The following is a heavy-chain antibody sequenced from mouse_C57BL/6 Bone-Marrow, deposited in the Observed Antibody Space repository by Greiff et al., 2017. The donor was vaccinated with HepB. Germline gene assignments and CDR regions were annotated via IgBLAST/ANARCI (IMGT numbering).Heavy chain of an antibody. CDR3: ARWRDGYFLYWYFDV. D-gene: IGHD2-3*01. J-gene: IGHJ1*03. V-gene: IGHV1-72*01. CDR1: GYTFTSYW. Sequence: VQLQQPGAELVKPGASVKLSCKASGYTFTSYWMHWVKQTPGRGLEWIGRIDPNSGGTKYNEKFKSKATLTVDKPSSTAYMQLSSLTSEDSAVYYCARWRDGYFLYWYFDVWGTGTTVTVSS. CDR2: IDPNSGGT.